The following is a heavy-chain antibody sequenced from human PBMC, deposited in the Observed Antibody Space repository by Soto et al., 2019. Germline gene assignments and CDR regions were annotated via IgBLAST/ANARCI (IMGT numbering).Heavy chain of an antibody. D-gene: IGHD3-22*01. CDR1: GDSVSSNTVA. CDR3: ARGSYYYDSSGYYHY. V-gene: IGHV6-1*01. Sequence: SQTLSLTCAISGDSVSSNTVAWNWIRQSPSRGLEWLGRTYYRSKWYDDYAESVKSRITINPDTSKNQFSLKLSSVTAADTAVYYCARGSYYYDSSGYYHYWGQGTLVTVSS. J-gene: IGHJ4*02. CDR2: TYYRSKWYD.